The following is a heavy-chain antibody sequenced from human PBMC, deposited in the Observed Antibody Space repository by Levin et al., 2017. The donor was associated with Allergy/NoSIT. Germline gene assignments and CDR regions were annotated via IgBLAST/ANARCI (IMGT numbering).Heavy chain of an antibody. CDR3: ARDLPPTVAGWGSEYFQH. CDR1: GFTFSSYS. J-gene: IGHJ1*01. D-gene: IGHD6-19*01. CDR2: ISSSSSYI. Sequence: AGGSLRLSCAASGFTFSSYSMNWVRQAPGKGLEWVSSISSSSSYIYYADSVKGRFTISRDNAKNSLYLQMNSLRAEDTAVYYCARDLPPTVAGWGSEYFQHWGQGTLVTVSS. V-gene: IGHV3-21*01.